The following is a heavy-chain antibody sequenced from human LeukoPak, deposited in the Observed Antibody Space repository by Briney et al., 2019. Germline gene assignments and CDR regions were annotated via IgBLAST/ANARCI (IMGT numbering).Heavy chain of an antibody. J-gene: IGHJ4*02. CDR2: IYHSGST. CDR1: GGSISSGGYS. V-gene: IGHV4-30-2*01. D-gene: IGHD2-2*02. CDR3: AAISSPPRRVIDH. Sequence: SQTLSLTCAVSGGSISSGGYSWSWIRQPPGKGLEWIGYIYHSGSTYYNPSLKSRVTISVDRSKNQFSLKQSSVTAADTAVYYCAAISSPPRRVIDHWGQGTLVTVSS.